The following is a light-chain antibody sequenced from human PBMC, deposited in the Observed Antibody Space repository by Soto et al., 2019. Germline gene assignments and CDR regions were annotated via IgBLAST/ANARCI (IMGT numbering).Light chain of an antibody. CDR3: RQFNSYPIS. J-gene: IGKJ5*01. CDR2: DAS. CDR1: QGISSA. Sequence: AIQLTQSPSSLSASVGDRVTITCRASQGISSALAWYQQKPVKAPKLLIYDASSLESGVPSRFSGSGSGTDFTLTISSLQPEDFATYYCRQFNSYPISFGQGTRLAIK. V-gene: IGKV1-13*02.